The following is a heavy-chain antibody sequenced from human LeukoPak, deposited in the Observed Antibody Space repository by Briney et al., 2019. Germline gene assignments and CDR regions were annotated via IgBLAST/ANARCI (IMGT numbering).Heavy chain of an antibody. CDR1: GGSISSSSYY. V-gene: IGHV4-39*01. D-gene: IGHD1-26*01. J-gene: IGHJ4*02. CDR3: ASLGMGAATYFDY. CDR2: IYYSGST. Sequence: SETLSLTCTASGGSISSSSYYWGWIRQPPGKGLEWIGSIYYSGSTYYNPSLKSRVTISVDTSKNQFSLKLSSVTAADTAVYYCASLGMGAATYFDYWGQGTLVTVSS.